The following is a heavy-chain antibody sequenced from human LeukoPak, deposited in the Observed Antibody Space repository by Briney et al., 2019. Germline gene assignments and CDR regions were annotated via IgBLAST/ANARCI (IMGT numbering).Heavy chain of an antibody. CDR3: ARHQWELLPFDY. CDR1: GGSISSYY. Sequence: SESLSLTCTVSGGSISSYYWSWIRQPPGKGLEWIGYIYYSGSIKYDPSLKSRVTISLDTSKNQFSLKLSSVTAADTAVHYCARHQWELLPFDYWGQGTLVTVSS. CDR2: IYYSGSI. D-gene: IGHD1-26*01. V-gene: IGHV4-59*08. J-gene: IGHJ4*02.